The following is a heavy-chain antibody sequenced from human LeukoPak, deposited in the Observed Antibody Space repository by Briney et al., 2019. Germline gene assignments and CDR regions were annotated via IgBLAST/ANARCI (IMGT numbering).Heavy chain of an antibody. V-gene: IGHV4-59*01. D-gene: IGHD3-3*01. J-gene: IGHJ5*02. CDR1: GASMSSYY. CDR3: ARVGTLRFPSNWFDP. CDR2: IYYSGST. Sequence: SETLSLTCTVSGASMSSYYWSWIRQPPGKGLEWIGYIYYSGSTRYNPSLKSRVTISVDTSKNQFSLKLSSVTAADTAVYYCARVGTLRFPSNWFDPWGQGTLVTVSS.